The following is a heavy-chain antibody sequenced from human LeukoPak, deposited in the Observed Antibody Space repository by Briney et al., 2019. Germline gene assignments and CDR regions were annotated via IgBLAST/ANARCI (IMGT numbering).Heavy chain of an antibody. CDR1: GYSFTSYW. CDR2: IYPGDSDT. CDR3: ARQSDYYYYYMDV. J-gene: IGHJ6*03. Sequence: GESLKISCKGSGYSFTSYWIGWVRQMPGKGLEWMGIIYPGDSDTRYSPSFQGQVTISAGKSISTAYLQWSSLKASDTAMYYCARQSDYYYYYMDVWGKGTTVTVSS. V-gene: IGHV5-51*01.